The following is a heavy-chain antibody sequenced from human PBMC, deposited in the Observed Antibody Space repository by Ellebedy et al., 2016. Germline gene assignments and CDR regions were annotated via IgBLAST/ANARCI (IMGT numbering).Heavy chain of an antibody. CDR3: ARGKLNWNWFDP. J-gene: IGHJ5*02. CDR2: ISAYNGNT. D-gene: IGHD2-8*02. CDR1: GYTFTSYG. Sequence: ASVKVSXXASGYTFTSYGISWVRQAPGQGLEWMGWISAYNGNTNYAQKLQGRVTMTTDTSTSTAYMELRSLRSDDTAVYYCARGKLNWNWFDPWGQGTLVTVSS. V-gene: IGHV1-18*01.